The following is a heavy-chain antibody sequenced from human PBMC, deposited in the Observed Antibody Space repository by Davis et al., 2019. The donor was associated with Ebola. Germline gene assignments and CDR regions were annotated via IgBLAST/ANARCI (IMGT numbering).Heavy chain of an antibody. CDR2: IQNKVDSYTT. CDR1: GFTFNSYA. J-gene: IGHJ4*02. D-gene: IGHD3-16*01. V-gene: IGHV3-72*01. CDR3: TDVGAGSDY. Sequence: GESLKISCAASGFTFNSYAMSWVRQAPGKGLEWVGQIQNKVDSYTTQYAASVKGRFTVSRDDSKNSVYLHMNSLKTEDTAIYYCTDVGAGSDYWGQGTLVTVSS.